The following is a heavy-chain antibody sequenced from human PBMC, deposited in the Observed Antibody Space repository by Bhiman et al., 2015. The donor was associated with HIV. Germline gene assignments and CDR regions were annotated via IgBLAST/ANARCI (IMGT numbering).Heavy chain of an antibody. CDR1: GFTFRTYA. CDR2: ISHDGSSN. Sequence: QVQLAESGGGVVQPGRSLRVSCAASGFTFRTYAMHWVRQAPRKGLEWVAVISHDGSSNYYTDAVKGRFTISRDNSKNTLYLQMNSLRAEDTAVYFCARDKDCSSTSCYNAFDVWGQGTMVTVSS. D-gene: IGHD2-2*01. J-gene: IGHJ3*01. V-gene: IGHV3-30*04. CDR3: ARDKDCSSTSCYNAFDV.